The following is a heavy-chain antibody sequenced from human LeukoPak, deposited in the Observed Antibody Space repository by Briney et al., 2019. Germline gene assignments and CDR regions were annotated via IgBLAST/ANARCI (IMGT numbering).Heavy chain of an antibody. CDR1: GYTFPSYL. J-gene: IGHJ4*02. D-gene: IGHD6-6*01. CDR3: ARTAARRFDY. Sequence: WASVKVSCKASGYTFPSYLMHWVRQAPGQGLEWMGIINPTGGSTTYAQKFQGRVTMTRDTSTSTVYMELSSLRSDDTAVYYCARTAARRFDYWGQGTLVTVSS. V-gene: IGHV1-46*01. CDR2: INPTGGST.